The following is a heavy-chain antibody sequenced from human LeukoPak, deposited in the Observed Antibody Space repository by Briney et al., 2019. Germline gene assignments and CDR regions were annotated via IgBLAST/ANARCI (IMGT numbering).Heavy chain of an antibody. D-gene: IGHD3-10*01. CDR3: AREIFGSGGYPDF. V-gene: IGHV3-33*01. J-gene: IGHJ4*02. CDR2: IWHDGSHK. CDR1: GFAFNTYD. Sequence: PGGSLRLSCAASGFAFNTYDMHWVRQAPGQGLEWVALIWHDGSHKFYSNSVRGQFTISRDNSKNTVSLQMNNLRPEDTAVYYCAREIFGSGGYPDFWGQGTLVTVSS.